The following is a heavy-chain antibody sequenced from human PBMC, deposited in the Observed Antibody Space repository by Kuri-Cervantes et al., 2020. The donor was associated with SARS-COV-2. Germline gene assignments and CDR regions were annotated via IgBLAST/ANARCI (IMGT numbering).Heavy chain of an antibody. CDR2: INPNSGDT. Sequence: ASVKVSCKASGYTFTGYYMHWVRQAPGQGLEWMEWINPNSGDTNYAQNFQGWVTMTRDTSISTAYMELSRLRSDDTAVYYCATSGTSTDHYFDYWGQGTLVTVSS. D-gene: IGHD1-14*01. V-gene: IGHV1-2*04. J-gene: IGHJ4*02. CDR1: GYTFTGYY. CDR3: ATSGTSTDHYFDY.